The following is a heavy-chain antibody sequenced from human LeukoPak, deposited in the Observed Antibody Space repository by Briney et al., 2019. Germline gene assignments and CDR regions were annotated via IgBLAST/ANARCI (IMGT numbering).Heavy chain of an antibody. V-gene: IGHV3-23*01. D-gene: IGHD3-3*01. J-gene: IGHJ4*02. CDR1: GFTFSSYA. CDR3: AKDRSYDFWSGQANFDY. CDR2: ISATGGCT. Sequence: GGSLRLSCAASGFTFSSYAMSWIRQAPGKGLEWVSAISATGGCTYYADSVKGRFTISRDNSKNTLSLQMNSLRAEDTAVYYCAKDRSYDFWSGQANFDYWGQGMLVTVSS.